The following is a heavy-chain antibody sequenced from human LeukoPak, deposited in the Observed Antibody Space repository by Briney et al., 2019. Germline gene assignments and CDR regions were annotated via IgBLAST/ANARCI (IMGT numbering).Heavy chain of an antibody. J-gene: IGHJ4*02. CDR2: ISNSSSYI. CDR3: ARVHLYRESSGIDY. Sequence: PGGSLRLSCAASGFTFNSYTMHWVRQAPGKGLEWVSSISNSSSYIYYSDSVKGRFTISRNNVKNSLYLQMNSLRAEDTAVYYCARVHLYRESSGIDYWGQGTLVTVSS. CDR1: GFTFNSYT. V-gene: IGHV3-21*06. D-gene: IGHD6-19*01.